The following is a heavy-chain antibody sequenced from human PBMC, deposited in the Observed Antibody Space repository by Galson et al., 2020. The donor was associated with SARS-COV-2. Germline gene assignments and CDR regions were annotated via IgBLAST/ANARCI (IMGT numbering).Heavy chain of an antibody. CDR3: ASGGDYYDFWSGSNY. CDR1: GFTFSSYG. J-gene: IGHJ4*02. V-gene: IGHV3-33*01. CDR2: IWYDGSNK. Sequence: GGSLRLSCAASGFTFSSYGMHWVRQAPGKGLEWVAVIWYDGSNKYYADSVKGRFTISRDNSKNMLYLQMNSLRAEDTAVYYCASGGDYYDFWSGSNYWGQGTLVTVSS. D-gene: IGHD3-3*01.